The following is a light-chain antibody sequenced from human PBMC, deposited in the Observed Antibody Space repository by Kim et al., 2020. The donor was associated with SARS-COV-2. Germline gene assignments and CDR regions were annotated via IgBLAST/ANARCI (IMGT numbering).Light chain of an antibody. V-gene: IGKV1-27*01. CDR3: QQCKGAPWT. CDR2: AAS. CDR1: QGISNY. J-gene: IGKJ1*01. Sequence: DIQMTQSPSSLSASVGDRVTITCRASQGISNYLAWYQQKPGKVPKLLIYAASALRSGVPSRFSGSGSGTDFTLTITSLQSEDVAVYYCQQCKGAPWTFGHGTKVEIK.